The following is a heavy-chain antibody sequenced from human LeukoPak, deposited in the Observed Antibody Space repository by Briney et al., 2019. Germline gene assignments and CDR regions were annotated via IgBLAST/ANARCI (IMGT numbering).Heavy chain of an antibody. Sequence: SETLSLTCAVYGGSFSGYYWSWIRQPPGKGPEWIGEINHRGSTNYNPSLKSRVTISVDTSKNQFSLKLSSVTAADTAVYYCARGRFWSNYYYYGMDVWGQGTTVTVSS. V-gene: IGHV4-34*01. CDR3: ARGRFWSNYYYYGMDV. J-gene: IGHJ6*02. D-gene: IGHD3-3*01. CDR1: GGSFSGYY. CDR2: INHRGST.